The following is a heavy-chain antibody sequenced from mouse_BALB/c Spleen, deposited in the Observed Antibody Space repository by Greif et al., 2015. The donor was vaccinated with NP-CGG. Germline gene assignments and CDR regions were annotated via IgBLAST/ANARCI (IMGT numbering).Heavy chain of an antibody. V-gene: IGHV5-17*02. J-gene: IGHJ2*01. Sequence: DVKLVESGGGLVQPGGSRKLSCAASGFTFSSFGMHWVCQAPEKGLEWVAYISSGSSTIYYADTVKGRFTISRDNPKNTLFLQMTSLRSEDTAMYYCARYYGSSYDYWGQGTTLTVSS. CDR1: GFTFSSFG. D-gene: IGHD1-1*01. CDR2: ISSGSSTI. CDR3: ARYYGSSYDY.